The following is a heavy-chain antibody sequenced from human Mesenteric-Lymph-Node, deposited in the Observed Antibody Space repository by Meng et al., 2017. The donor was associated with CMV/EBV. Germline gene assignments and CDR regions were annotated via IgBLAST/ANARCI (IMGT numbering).Heavy chain of an antibody. Sequence: FTVFGGSVIRDSYYWGWIRQPPGKGLEWIGNIYDGGTTHYNPSLRSRVTISVDTSKNQFSLSLSSVTAADTAVYYCARPLGGYSFATWGQGTLVTVSS. CDR1: GGSVIRDSYY. J-gene: IGHJ5*02. CDR2: IYDGGTT. D-gene: IGHD5-18*01. V-gene: IGHV4-39*01. CDR3: ARPLGGYSFAT.